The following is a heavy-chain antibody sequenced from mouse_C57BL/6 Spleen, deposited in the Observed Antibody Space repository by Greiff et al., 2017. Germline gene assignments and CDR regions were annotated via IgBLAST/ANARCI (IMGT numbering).Heavy chain of an antibody. CDR1: GYTFTDYE. J-gene: IGHJ1*03. CDR2: IDPETGGT. V-gene: IGHV1-15*01. Sequence: QVQLQQSGAELVRPGASVTLSCKASGYTFTDYEMHWVKQTPVHGLEWIGAIDPETGGTAYNQKFKGKAILTADKSSSTAYMELRSLTSEDSAVYYCAKGDYYGGSLHWYFDVWGTGTTVTVSS. D-gene: IGHD1-1*01. CDR3: AKGDYYGGSLHWYFDV.